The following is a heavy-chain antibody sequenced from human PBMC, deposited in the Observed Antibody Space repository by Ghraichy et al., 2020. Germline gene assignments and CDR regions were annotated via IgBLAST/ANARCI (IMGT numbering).Heavy chain of an antibody. V-gene: IGHV3-49*03. J-gene: IGHJ4*02. Sequence: GGSLRLSCTASGFTFGDYAISWFRQAPGKGLEWVGFIRSKAYGGTTEYAASVKGRFTISRDDSKSIAYLQMNSLKTEDTAVYYCTRVFVWGSYRYADYWGQGTLVTVSS. D-gene: IGHD3-16*02. CDR2: IRSKAYGGTT. CDR3: TRVFVWGSYRYADY. CDR1: GFTFGDYA.